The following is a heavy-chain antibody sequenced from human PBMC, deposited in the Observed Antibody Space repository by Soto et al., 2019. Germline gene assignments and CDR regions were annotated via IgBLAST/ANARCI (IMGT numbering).Heavy chain of an antibody. J-gene: IGHJ6*02. CDR2: INPSGGST. CDR1: GYTFTSYY. D-gene: IGHD2-2*02. V-gene: IGHV1-46*01. Sequence: ASVKVSCKASGYTFTSYYMHWVRQAPGQGLEWMGIINPSGGSTSYAQKFQGRVTMTRDTSTSTVYMELGSLRSEDTAVYYCARALTIVVVPAAIRNYYYYGMDVWGQGTTVTVSS. CDR3: ARALTIVVVPAAIRNYYYYGMDV.